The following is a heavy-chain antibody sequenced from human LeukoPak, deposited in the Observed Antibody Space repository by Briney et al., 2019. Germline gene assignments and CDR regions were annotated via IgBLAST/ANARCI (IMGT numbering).Heavy chain of an antibody. V-gene: IGHV4-30-4*01. CDR2: IYYSGST. J-gene: IGHJ5*02. D-gene: IGHD3-22*01. CDR1: GGSISSGDYY. CDR3: ARVSRRYYYDSSGYYYAGP. Sequence: SETLSLTCTVSGGSISSGDYYWSWIRQPPGKGLEWIGYIYYSGSTYYNPSLKSRVTISVDTSKNQFSLKLSSATAADTAVYYCARVSRRYYYDSSGYYYAGPWGQGTLVTVSS.